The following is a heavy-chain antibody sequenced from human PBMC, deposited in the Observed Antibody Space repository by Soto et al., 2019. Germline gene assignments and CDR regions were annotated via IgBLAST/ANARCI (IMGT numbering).Heavy chain of an antibody. Sequence: SETLSLTCAVHGGSLSGYYWSWIRQPPGKGLEWIGEINHSGSTNYNPSLKSRVSISVDTSKNQFSLNLSSVSAADTAVYYCAREGINNYYRHRLFVHWGPGTLVSVSS. CDR1: GGSLSGYY. V-gene: IGHV4-34*01. J-gene: IGHJ4*02. CDR2: INHSGST. CDR3: AREGINNYYRHRLFVH. D-gene: IGHD1-1*01.